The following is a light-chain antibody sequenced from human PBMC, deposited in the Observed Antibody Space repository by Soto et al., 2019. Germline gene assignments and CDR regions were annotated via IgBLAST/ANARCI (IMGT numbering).Light chain of an antibody. J-gene: IGKJ4*01. CDR1: QGIGSY. CDR3: QQYYSYLLT. V-gene: IGKV1-8*01. Sequence: AIRMTQSPSSFSASTGDRVTITCRASQGIGSYLAWYQQKPGKAPKLLIYAASTLQSGVPSRFSGSGSGTDFTLTISCLQSEDFATYYCQQYYSYLLTFGGGTKVDIK. CDR2: AAS.